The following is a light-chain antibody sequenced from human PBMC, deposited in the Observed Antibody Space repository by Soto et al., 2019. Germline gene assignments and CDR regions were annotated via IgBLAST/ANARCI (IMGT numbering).Light chain of an antibody. CDR3: QQYNTYPAT. Sequence: DIQMTQSPSTLSASVGDRVTITCRARQTISRWLAWYQQKPGKAPKVLIYKASSLESGVPSRFSGSGSGTEFTLSINSLEPDDFATYYCQQYNTYPATFGQGTKVEIK. CDR1: QTISRW. CDR2: KAS. V-gene: IGKV1-5*03. J-gene: IGKJ1*01.